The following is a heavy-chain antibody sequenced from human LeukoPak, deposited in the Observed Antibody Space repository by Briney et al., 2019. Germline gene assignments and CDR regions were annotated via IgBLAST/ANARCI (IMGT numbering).Heavy chain of an antibody. CDR1: GGSISSSSYY. J-gene: IGHJ4*02. V-gene: IGHV4-39*01. Sequence: SETLSLTCTVSGGSISSSSYYWGWIRQPPGKGLEWIGTIYYSGTTYYNPSLKSRVTISVDMSKDQFSLKLSSVTAADTAVYYCARSWYSATYLDYWGQGTLVTVSS. CDR3: ARSWYSATYLDY. D-gene: IGHD1-26*01. CDR2: IYYSGTT.